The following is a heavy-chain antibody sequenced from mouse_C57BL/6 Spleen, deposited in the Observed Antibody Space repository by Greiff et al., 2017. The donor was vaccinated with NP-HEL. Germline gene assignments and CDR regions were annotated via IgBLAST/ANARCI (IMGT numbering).Heavy chain of an antibody. V-gene: IGHV1-59*01. Sequence: QVQLQQSGAELVRPGTSVKLSCKASGYTFTSYWMHWVKQRPGQGLEWIGVIDPSDSYTNYNQKFKGKATLTVDTSSSTAYMQLSSLTSEDSAVYYCARSDYYGSSYEGFAYWGQGTMVTVSA. CDR3: ARSDYYGSSYEGFAY. J-gene: IGHJ3*01. D-gene: IGHD1-1*01. CDR1: GYTFTSYW. CDR2: IDPSDSYT.